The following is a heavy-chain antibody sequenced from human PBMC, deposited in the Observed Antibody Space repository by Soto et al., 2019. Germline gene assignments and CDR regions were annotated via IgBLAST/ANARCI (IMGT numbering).Heavy chain of an antibody. CDR1: GFSLSTSGVG. D-gene: IGHD6-19*01. Sequence: QITLKESGPTLVKPTQTLTLTCTFSGFSLSTSGVGVGWIRPPPGKALEWLALIYWDDDKRYSPSLKSRLTITQDTSKNQVVLTMTNMDPVDTATYYCAHRIAVVGCFDYWGQGTLVTVSS. CDR2: IYWDDDK. CDR3: AHRIAVVGCFDY. J-gene: IGHJ4*02. V-gene: IGHV2-5*02.